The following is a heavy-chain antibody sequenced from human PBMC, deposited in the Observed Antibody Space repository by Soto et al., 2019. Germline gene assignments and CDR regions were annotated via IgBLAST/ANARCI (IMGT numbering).Heavy chain of an antibody. Sequence: SETLALTCTVSGGSLRSGSYYWSWIRQPPGKGLEWIGYIYHGGATTYNASLKSRVTISVDTSKNQFFLKVNSVTAADTAVYFCARDSSGRHDYWGQGTPVTSPQ. CDR1: GGSLRSGSYY. CDR2: IYHGGAT. CDR3: ARDSSGRHDY. V-gene: IGHV4-61*01. D-gene: IGHD3-22*01. J-gene: IGHJ4*02.